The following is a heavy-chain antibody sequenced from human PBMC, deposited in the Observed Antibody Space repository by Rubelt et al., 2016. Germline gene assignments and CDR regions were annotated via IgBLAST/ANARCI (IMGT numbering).Heavy chain of an antibody. CDR3: ARESGSLGFWSGYYGYYYGMDV. D-gene: IGHD3-3*01. V-gene: IGHV3-48*01. CDR2: ISSGGSTI. J-gene: IGHJ6*02. Sequence: GLEWVSYISSGGSTIYYADSVKGRFTISRDNSKNTLYLQMNSLRAEDTAVYYCARESGSLGFWSGYYGYYYGMDVWGQGTTVTVSS.